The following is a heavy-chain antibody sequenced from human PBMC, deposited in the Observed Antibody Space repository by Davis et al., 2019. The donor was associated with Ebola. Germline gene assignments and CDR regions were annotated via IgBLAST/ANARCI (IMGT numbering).Heavy chain of an antibody. CDR1: GFTFTSSA. J-gene: IGHJ4*02. V-gene: IGHV3-23*01. D-gene: IGHD3-9*01. CDR3: VREMDILTGYYRGFLH. Sequence: PGGSLRLSCAASGFTFTSSAMNWVRQAPGKVLEWVSGISSGGGGKYYAASVKGRFTISRDDSKNTLYLQMNGLRPEDTAVYYCVREMDILTGYYRGFLHGGQGTLVIVSS. CDR2: ISSGGGGK.